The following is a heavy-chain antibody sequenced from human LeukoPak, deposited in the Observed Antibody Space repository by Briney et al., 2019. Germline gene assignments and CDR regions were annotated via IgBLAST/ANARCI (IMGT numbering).Heavy chain of an antibody. J-gene: IGHJ3*02. Sequence: ASVKVSCKASGYTFTSYGISWVRQAPGQGLEWMGWISAYNGSTNYAQKLQGRVTMTTDTSTSTAYMELRSLRSDDTAVYYCARDGYYYDSSPAPDAFDIWGQGTMVTVSS. CDR1: GYTFTSYG. CDR3: ARDGYYYDSSPAPDAFDI. D-gene: IGHD3-22*01. V-gene: IGHV1-18*01. CDR2: ISAYNGST.